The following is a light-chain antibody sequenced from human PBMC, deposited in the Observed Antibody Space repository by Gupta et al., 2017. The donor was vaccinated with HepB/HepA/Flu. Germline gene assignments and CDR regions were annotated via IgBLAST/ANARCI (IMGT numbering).Light chain of an antibody. V-gene: IGLV1-40*01. CDR3: QSYDSSLSALYV. Sequence: QSVLTPPPSVSGAPGRRVTISCPGSSSNIGAGYDVHWYQQLPGTAPKLLIYGNSNRPSGVPDRFSGSKSGTSASLAITGLQAEDEADYYCQSYDSSLSALYVFGTGTKVTVL. CDR1: SSNIGAGYD. J-gene: IGLJ1*01. CDR2: GNS.